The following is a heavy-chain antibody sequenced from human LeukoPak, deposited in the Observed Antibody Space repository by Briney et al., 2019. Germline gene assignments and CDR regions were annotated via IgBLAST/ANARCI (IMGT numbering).Heavy chain of an antibody. D-gene: IGHD3-10*01. CDR2: ISAYNGNT. J-gene: IGHJ4*02. V-gene: IGHV1-18*04. Sequence: GASVKVSCKASGYTFTGYYMHWVRQAPGQGLEWMGWISAYNGNTNYAQKLQGRVTMTTDTSTSTAYMELRSLRSDDTAVYYCARDPLDLWFGNVDYWGQGTLVTVSS. CDR1: GYTFTGYY. CDR3: ARDPLDLWFGNVDY.